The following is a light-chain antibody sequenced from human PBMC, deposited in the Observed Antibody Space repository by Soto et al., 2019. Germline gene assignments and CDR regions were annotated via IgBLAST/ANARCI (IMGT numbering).Light chain of an antibody. V-gene: IGLV2-18*02. J-gene: IGLJ1*01. CDR1: SSDVGSYNR. CDR3: SSYTSSSTYV. Sequence: QSALTQPPSVSGSPGQSVTISCTGTSSDVGSYNRVSWYQQPPGTAPKLIIYEVSNRPSGVPDRFSGSKSANTASLTISGLQAEDEADYYCSSYTSSSTYVFGTGTQLTVL. CDR2: EVS.